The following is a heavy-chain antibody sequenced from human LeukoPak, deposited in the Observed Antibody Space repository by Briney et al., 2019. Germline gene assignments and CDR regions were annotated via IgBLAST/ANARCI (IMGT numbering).Heavy chain of an antibody. V-gene: IGHV3-53*01. CDR1: GFTVSSNY. J-gene: IGHJ4*02. Sequence: QSGGSLRLSCAASGFTVSSNYMSWVRQAPGKGLEWVSVIYSGGSTYYADSVKGRFTIYRDNPENTLYLQMNTLRAEDTAVYYCTKTGGPWDWGQGTLVTVSS. CDR3: TKTGGPWD. CDR2: IYSGGST. D-gene: IGHD7-27*01.